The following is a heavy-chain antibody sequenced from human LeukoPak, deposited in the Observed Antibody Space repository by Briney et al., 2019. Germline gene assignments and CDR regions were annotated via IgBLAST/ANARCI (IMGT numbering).Heavy chain of an antibody. D-gene: IGHD3-3*01. J-gene: IGHJ4*02. CDR2: ISGSGGST. Sequence: GGSLTLSCAASGFTFSSYAMSCLRQATGKGLEWVSAISGSGGSTYYAVSVKRRFTISRHNSKNTLYLQMNSLRAEDTAVYQCAKDDRHYDCWSGYYTFDYWGQGTLVTVSS. CDR1: GFTFSSYA. V-gene: IGHV3-23*01. CDR3: AKDDRHYDCWSGYYTFDY.